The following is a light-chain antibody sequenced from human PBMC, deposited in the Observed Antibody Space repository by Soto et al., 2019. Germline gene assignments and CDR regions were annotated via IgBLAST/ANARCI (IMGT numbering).Light chain of an antibody. J-gene: IGLJ1*01. CDR2: EVS. V-gene: IGLV2-18*01. Sequence: SVLTQPPSVSGSPGQSVTISCTGTSTDFVGYNRVSWYQQPPGTAPKLMIYEVSKRPSGVPDRFSGSKPGYTASLTISGLQAAADADYYCSLYTSENAYVFGTGTKVTVL. CDR3: SLYTSENAYV. CDR1: STDFVGYNR.